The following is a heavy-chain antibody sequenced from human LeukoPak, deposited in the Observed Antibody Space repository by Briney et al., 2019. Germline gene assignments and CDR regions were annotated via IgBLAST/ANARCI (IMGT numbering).Heavy chain of an antibody. J-gene: IGHJ4*02. V-gene: IGHV4-31*03. CDR2: IYYSGST. CDR1: GGSISSGGYS. CDR3: ARDDGGSYYFDY. D-gene: IGHD2-15*01. Sequence: SETLSLTCTVSGGSISSGGYSWSWIRQHPGKGLEWIGYIYYSGSTYYNPSLKSRVTISVDTSKNQFSLKLSSVTAADTAVYYCARDDGGSYYFDYWGQGTLVTVSS.